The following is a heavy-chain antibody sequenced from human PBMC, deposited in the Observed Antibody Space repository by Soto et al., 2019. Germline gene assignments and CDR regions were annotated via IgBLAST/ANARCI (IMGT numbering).Heavy chain of an antibody. V-gene: IGHV3-30*18. CDR3: AKGRRVYYDILKPVYYYGMDV. Sequence: GGSLRLSCAASGFTFSSYGMHWVRQAPGKGLEWVAVISYDGSNKYYADSVKGRFTISRGNSKNTLYLQMNSLRAEDTAVYYCAKGRRVYYDILKPVYYYGMDVWGQGTTVTVSS. J-gene: IGHJ6*02. CDR2: ISYDGSNK. D-gene: IGHD3-9*01. CDR1: GFTFSSYG.